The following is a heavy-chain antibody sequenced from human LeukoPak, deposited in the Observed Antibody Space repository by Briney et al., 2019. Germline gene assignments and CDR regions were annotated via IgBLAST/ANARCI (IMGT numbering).Heavy chain of an antibody. Sequence: GGSLRLSCAASGFTFNNAWMSWVRQAPGKGLEWVGLIKGKTDGGTTDYAAPVKGRFTISRDDSKNTLYLQMNSLKTEDTAVYYCTTPTRSGGYSYYFDYWGQGTLDTVSS. V-gene: IGHV3-15*01. CDR3: TTPTRSGGYSYYFDY. D-gene: IGHD3-10*01. CDR2: IKGKTDGGTT. J-gene: IGHJ4*02. CDR1: GFTFNNAW.